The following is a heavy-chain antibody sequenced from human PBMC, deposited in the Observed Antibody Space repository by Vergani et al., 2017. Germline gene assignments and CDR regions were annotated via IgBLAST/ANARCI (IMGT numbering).Heavy chain of an antibody. D-gene: IGHD1-7*01. CDR1: GYNFTTYA. CDR2: INAGNGNT. V-gene: IGHV1-3*01. CDR3: ARDGAGTTFHFDY. J-gene: IGHJ4*02. Sequence: QVQLVQSGAEVKKPGASVKVSCKASGYNFTTYAMHWVRQAPGQRLEWMGWINAGNGNTKYSQKFQGRVTITRDTSASTAYMELSSLRSEDTAVYYCARDGAGTTFHFDYWGQGTLVTVSS.